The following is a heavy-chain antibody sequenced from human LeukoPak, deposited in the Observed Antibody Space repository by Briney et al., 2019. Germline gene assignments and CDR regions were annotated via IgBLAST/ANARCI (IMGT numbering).Heavy chain of an antibody. CDR1: GGSASSYY. J-gene: IGHJ6*02. V-gene: IGHV4-59*02. Sequence: SETLSLTCTVSGGSASSYYGNWIRQPPGKGLEWIGYIHYSGSTNYNPSLKSRVTISVDTSENQFSLKLSSVTAADTAVYYCARGWAQGDVWGQGTTVTVSS. CDR3: ARGWAQGDV. CDR2: IHYSGST. D-gene: IGHD3-16*01.